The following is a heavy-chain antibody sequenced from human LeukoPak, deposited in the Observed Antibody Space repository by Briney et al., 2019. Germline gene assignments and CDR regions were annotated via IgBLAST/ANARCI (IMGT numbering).Heavy chain of an antibody. Sequence: SETLSLTCTVSGGSISSSSYYWGWIRQPPGKGLEWIGYIYYSGSTDYNPSLKSRVTISVDTSKNQFSLKLSSVTAADTAVYYCARESAAAGQGDYFDYWGQGTLVTVSS. V-gene: IGHV4-61*01. CDR3: ARESAAAGQGDYFDY. D-gene: IGHD6-13*01. CDR1: GGSISSSSYY. J-gene: IGHJ4*02. CDR2: IYYSGST.